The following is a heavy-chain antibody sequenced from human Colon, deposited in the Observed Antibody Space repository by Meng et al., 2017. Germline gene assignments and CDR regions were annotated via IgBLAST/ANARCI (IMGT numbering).Heavy chain of an antibody. Sequence: GGSLRLSCAASGFTFSSYAMHWVRQAPGKGLEWVAVISYDGSNKYYADSVKGRFTISRDNSKNTLYLQMNSLRAEDTAVYYCATELARTRGSSGWYYFDYWGQGNLVTVSS. CDR1: GFTFSSYA. J-gene: IGHJ4*02. CDR3: ATELARTRGSSGWYYFDY. D-gene: IGHD6-19*01. V-gene: IGHV3-30*01. CDR2: ISYDGSNK.